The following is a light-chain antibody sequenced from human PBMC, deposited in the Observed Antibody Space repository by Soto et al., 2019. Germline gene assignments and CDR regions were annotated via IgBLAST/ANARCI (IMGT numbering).Light chain of an antibody. V-gene: IGKV3-20*01. Sequence: PGERATLSCRAGRSVTHQYLAWHQQKPGQTPRLLIYSASSRATGIPDRFSGSGSGTDFTLTISRLEPEDFAVDYCQQRCCPPISFGHGTRLEIK. CDR3: QQRCCPPIS. CDR1: RSVTHQY. CDR2: SAS. J-gene: IGKJ5*01.